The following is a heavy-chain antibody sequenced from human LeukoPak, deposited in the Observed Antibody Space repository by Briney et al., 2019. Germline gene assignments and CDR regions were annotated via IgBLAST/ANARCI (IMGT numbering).Heavy chain of an antibody. CDR1: GFTFSSYG. V-gene: IGHV3-30*12. CDR2: ISYDGSNK. J-gene: IGHJ4*02. D-gene: IGHD3-10*01. CDR3: AREVVRGVITYYFDY. Sequence: GGSLRLSCAASGFTFSSYGMHWVRQAPGKGLEWVAVISYDGSNKYYADSVKGRFTISRDNAKNSLYLQMNSLRAEDTAVYYCAREVVRGVITYYFDYWGQGTLVTVSS.